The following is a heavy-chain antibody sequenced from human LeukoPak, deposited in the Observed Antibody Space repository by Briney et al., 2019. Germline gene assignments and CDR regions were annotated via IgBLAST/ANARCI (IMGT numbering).Heavy chain of an antibody. D-gene: IGHD5-24*01. CDR2: MNPNSGNT. Sequence: ASVKVSCKASGYTFTSYDINWVRQATGQGLEWMGWMNPNSGNTGYAQKFQGRVTMTRNTSISTAYMELSSLRSEDTAVYYCARDLGEMATIRFDYWGQGTLVTVSS. V-gene: IGHV1-8*01. J-gene: IGHJ4*02. CDR1: GYTFTSYD. CDR3: ARDLGEMATIRFDY.